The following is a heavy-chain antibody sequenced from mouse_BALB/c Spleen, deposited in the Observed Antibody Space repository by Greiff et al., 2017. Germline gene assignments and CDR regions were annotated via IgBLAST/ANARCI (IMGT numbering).Heavy chain of an antibody. D-gene: IGHD2-3*01. CDR1: GFTFSSYA. Sequence: EVKLVESGGGLVKPGGSLKLSCAASGFTFSSYAMSWVRQTPEKRLEWVASISSGGSTYYPDSVKGRFTISRDNARNILYLQMSSLRSEDTAMYYWARGGAIYDGYSAWFAYWGQGTLVTVSA. V-gene: IGHV5-6-5*01. CDR2: ISSGGST. CDR3: ARGGAIYDGYSAWFAY. J-gene: IGHJ3*01.